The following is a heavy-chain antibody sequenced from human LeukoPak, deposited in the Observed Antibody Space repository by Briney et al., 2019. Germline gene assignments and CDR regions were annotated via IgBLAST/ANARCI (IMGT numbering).Heavy chain of an antibody. CDR2: ISYDGSNK. D-gene: IGHD2-8*01. CDR1: GFTFSSYA. CDR3: AREDYPNGEGCFDF. J-gene: IGHJ4*02. Sequence: GGSLRLSCAASGFTFSSYAMHWVRQAPGKGLEWAAVISYDGSNKYYADSVKGRFTISRDNSKNTLYLQMNSLRVEDTAVYYCAREDYPNGEGCFDFWGQGTLVTVSS. V-gene: IGHV3-30*14.